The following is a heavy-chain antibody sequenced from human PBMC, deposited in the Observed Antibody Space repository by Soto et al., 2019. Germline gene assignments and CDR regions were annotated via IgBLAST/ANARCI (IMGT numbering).Heavy chain of an antibody. D-gene: IGHD4-17*01. CDR1: GGSISSGDYY. CDR3: ARVLRATVTTYFGIDV. J-gene: IGHJ6*02. CDR2: IYDSGST. V-gene: IGHV4-31*03. Sequence: SETLSLTCTVSGGSISSGDYYWSWIRHHPGKGLEWIGHIYDSGSTDYSPSLKSRVAISVDTSKNQFSLKVTSVSAADTAVYYCARVLRATVTTYFGIDVWGQGTTVTVS.